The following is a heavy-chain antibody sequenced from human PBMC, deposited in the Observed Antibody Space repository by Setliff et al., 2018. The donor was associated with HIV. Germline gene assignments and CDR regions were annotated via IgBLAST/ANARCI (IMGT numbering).Heavy chain of an antibody. CDR1: GGSISTNNFY. CDR3: ARDIGGGSS. Sequence: SETLSLTCTVTGGSISTNNFYWGWIRQPPGKGLQWIGSIYFTGDSYYDPSLKSRVTTSVDTSNNQFSLKLSSVTAADTAVYYCARDIGGGSSWGQGTLVTVSS. CDR2: IYFTGDS. J-gene: IGHJ1*01. V-gene: IGHV4-39*02. D-gene: IGHD2-15*01.